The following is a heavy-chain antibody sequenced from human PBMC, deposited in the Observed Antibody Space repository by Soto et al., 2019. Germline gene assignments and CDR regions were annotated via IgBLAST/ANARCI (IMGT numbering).Heavy chain of an antibody. J-gene: IGHJ6*02. Sequence: QVQLVQSGAEVKKPGSSVKVSCKASGGTFSSYAISWVRQAPGQGLEWMGGIIPIFGTANYAQKFQGRVTITADESTITAYMELSSLRSEDTAVYYCARNIVVVVAATSYYYYGMDAWGQGTTVTVSS. V-gene: IGHV1-69*01. D-gene: IGHD2-15*01. CDR3: ARNIVVVVAATSYYYYGMDA. CDR2: IIPIFGTA. CDR1: GGTFSSYA.